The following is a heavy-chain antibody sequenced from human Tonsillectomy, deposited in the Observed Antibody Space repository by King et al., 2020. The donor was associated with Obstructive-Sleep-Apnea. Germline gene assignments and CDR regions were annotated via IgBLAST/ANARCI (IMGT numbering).Heavy chain of an antibody. Sequence: VQLQESGPGLVKPSPTLSLTCTVSGGSISSGGYYWSWIRQHPGKGLEWIGYIYYSGSTYYNPSLKSRVTISVDTSKNQFSLKLSSVTAADTAVYYCAREVLSRRAFDIWGQGTMVTVSS. CDR1: GGSISSGGYY. V-gene: IGHV4-31*03. CDR2: IYYSGST. CDR3: AREVLSRRAFDI. J-gene: IGHJ3*02. D-gene: IGHD6-6*01.